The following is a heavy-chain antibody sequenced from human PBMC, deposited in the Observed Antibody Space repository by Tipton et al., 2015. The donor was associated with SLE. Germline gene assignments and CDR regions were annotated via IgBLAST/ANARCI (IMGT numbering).Heavy chain of an antibody. CDR3: ARLGHSSGGN. J-gene: IGHJ4*02. Sequence: LRLSCTVSGGSISSSSYYWGWIRQPPGKGLEWIGSIYYSGSTYYNPSLKSRVTISVDTSKNQFSLKLSSVTAADTAVYYCARLGHSSGGNWGQGTLVTVSS. CDR2: IYYSGST. D-gene: IGHD6-19*01. CDR1: GGSISSSSYY. V-gene: IGHV4-39*01.